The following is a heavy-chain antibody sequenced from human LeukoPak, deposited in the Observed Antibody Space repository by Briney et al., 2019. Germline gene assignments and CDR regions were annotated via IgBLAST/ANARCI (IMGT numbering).Heavy chain of an antibody. CDR1: GFSFSLSY. CDR2: IKQDGSEK. D-gene: IGHD2/OR15-2a*01. J-gene: IGHJ4*02. Sequence: GGSLRLSCAASGFSFSLSYMSWVRQAPGKGLEWVANIKQDGSEKYYVDSVEGRFTISRDNAKNSLYLQMNRLRAEDTAVFYCARYNAGTFSFDYWGQGTLVTVSS. CDR3: ARYNAGTFSFDY. V-gene: IGHV3-7*01.